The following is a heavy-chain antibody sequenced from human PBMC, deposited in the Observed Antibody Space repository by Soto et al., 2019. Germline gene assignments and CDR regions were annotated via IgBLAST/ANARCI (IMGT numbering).Heavy chain of an antibody. CDR1: GFTFSNYG. Sequence: QVQLVESGGGVVQPGRSLRLSCEASGFTFSNYGMHWVRQAPGKGLEWVAVIWNDGTSRYYADSVKGRFTISRDNSKNTLFSQMNNMRAEDTAGSYWARPDIVAAIGGALDCWGPGTLVTVS. CDR2: IWNDGTSR. D-gene: IGHD5-12*01. J-gene: IGHJ4*02. V-gene: IGHV3-33*01. CDR3: ARPDIVAAIGGALDC.